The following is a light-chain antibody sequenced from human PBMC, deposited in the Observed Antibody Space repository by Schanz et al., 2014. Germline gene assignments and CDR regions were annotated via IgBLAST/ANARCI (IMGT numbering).Light chain of an antibody. V-gene: IGLV1-40*01. CDR1: SSNIGAGYV. CDR3: SSNVGSNNFQ. Sequence: QSVLTQPPSVSGAPGQRVTISCTGSSSNIGAGYVVHWYQQLPGTAPKLLIYGNSNRPSGVPDQFSGSKSGTSASLAITGLQSEDEADYYCSSNVGSNNFQFGGGTKLTVL. J-gene: IGLJ3*02. CDR2: GNS.